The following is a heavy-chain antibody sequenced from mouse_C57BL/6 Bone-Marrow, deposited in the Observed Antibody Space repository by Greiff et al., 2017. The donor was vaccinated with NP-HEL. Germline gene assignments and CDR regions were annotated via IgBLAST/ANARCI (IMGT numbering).Heavy chain of an antibody. J-gene: IGHJ1*03. V-gene: IGHV5-12*01. CDR1: GFTFSDYY. D-gene: IGHD1-1*01. CDR2: ISNGGGST. Sequence: EVKLVESGGGLVQPGGSLKLSCAASGFTFSDYYMYWVRQTPEKRLEWVAYISNGGGSTYYPDTVKGRFTISRDNAKNTLYLQMSRLKSEDTAMYYCARRGYYGPYWYFDVWGTGTTVTVSS. CDR3: ARRGYYGPYWYFDV.